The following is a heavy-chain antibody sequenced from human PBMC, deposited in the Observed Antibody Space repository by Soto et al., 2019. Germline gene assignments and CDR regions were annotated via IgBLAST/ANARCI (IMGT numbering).Heavy chain of an antibody. CDR2: IYYDESDX. V-gene: IGHV3-33*01. Sequence: QVQLVESGGGVVQPGRSLRLSCAASGFSLSSYGMHWVRQAPGKGLEWVAVIYYDESDXVYADSVKGRFTVSKDTSKXXXXXXXXXXXXXXXXXXXXXXXXXXXXXXLXHWGQGTLVTVSS. CDR1: GFSLSSYG. J-gene: IGHJ4*02. CDR3: XXXXXXXXXXLXH.